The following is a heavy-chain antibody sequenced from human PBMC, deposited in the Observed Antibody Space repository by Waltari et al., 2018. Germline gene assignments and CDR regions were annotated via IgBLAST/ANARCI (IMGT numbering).Heavy chain of an antibody. CDR1: GYTFTSYD. Sequence: QVQLVQSGAEVKKPGASVKVSCKASGYTFTSYDINWVRPATGQGLEWMGGMNPNRGNTGYAQKVQDRVTITRNTSISTAYMELSSLRSEDTAVYYWARVAYYYESSGFVPLDDWGQGTLVTVSS. CDR2: MNPNRGNT. V-gene: IGHV1-8*03. D-gene: IGHD3-22*01. CDR3: ARVAYYYESSGFVPLDD. J-gene: IGHJ4*02.